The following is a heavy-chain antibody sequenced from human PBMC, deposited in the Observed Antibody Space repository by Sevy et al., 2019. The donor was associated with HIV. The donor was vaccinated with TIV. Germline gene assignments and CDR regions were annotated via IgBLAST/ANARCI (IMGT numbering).Heavy chain of an antibody. CDR2: FDPEDDET. CDR3: ATTKDYYDSSAYTFDY. Sequence: ASVKVSCKVSGYTLTGFSMHWVRQAPGKGLEWMATFDPEDDETIYAQKFQGRVTMTEDTSTDTAYMELSSLRSEDTAVYYCATTKDYYDSSAYTFDYWGQGTLVTVSS. CDR1: GYTLTGFS. V-gene: IGHV1-24*01. J-gene: IGHJ4*02. D-gene: IGHD3-22*01.